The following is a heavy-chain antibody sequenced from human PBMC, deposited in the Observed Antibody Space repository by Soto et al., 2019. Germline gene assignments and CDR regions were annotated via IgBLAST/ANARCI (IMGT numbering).Heavy chain of an antibody. CDR3: ARELVAYYDFWGGYGLDV. CDR1: GYTFTSYG. Sequence: ASVKVSCKASGYTFTSYGISWVLQAPGQGLEWMGWISAYNGNTNYAQKLQGRVTMTTDTSTSTAYMELRSLRSDGTAVYYCARELVAYYDFWGGYGLDVWGQGTTVTVS. V-gene: IGHV1-18*01. J-gene: IGHJ6*02. CDR2: ISAYNGNT. D-gene: IGHD3-3*01.